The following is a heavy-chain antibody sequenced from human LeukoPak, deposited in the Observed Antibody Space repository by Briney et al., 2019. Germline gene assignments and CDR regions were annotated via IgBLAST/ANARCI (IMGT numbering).Heavy chain of an antibody. D-gene: IGHD3-16*02. CDR2: ISWNSGSI. CDR3: ARGVGYDYVWGSYRAQNWFDP. CDR1: GFTFDDYA. V-gene: IGHV3-9*01. J-gene: IGHJ5*02. Sequence: GGSLRLSCAASGFTFDDYAMHWVRQAPGKGLEWVSGISWNSGSIGYADSVKGRFTISRDNAKNSLYLQMNSLRAEDTAVYYCARGVGYDYVWGSYRAQNWFDPWGQGTLVTVSS.